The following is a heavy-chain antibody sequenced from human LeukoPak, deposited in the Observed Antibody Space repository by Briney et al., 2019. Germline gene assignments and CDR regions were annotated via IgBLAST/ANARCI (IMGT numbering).Heavy chain of an antibody. V-gene: IGHV2-70*01. J-gene: IGHJ6*04. CDR1: GFSLSTSGMY. Sequence: ESGPALVKPIHTLTLTCTFSGFSLSTSGMYVSWIRQPPGKALEWLALIDWDDDKYYSTSLKTRLTISKDTSKNQVVLTMTNMDPVDTATYYCARIVGVVAAAGRIGYYYYGMDVWGKGTTVTVSS. CDR3: ARIVGVVAAAGRIGYYYYGMDV. D-gene: IGHD6-13*01. CDR2: IDWDDDK.